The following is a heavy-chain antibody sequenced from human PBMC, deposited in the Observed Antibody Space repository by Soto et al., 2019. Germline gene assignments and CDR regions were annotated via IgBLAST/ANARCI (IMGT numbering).Heavy chain of an antibody. CDR3: ARAGGTTVTGLWHFDS. CDR2: IWYDGTEK. Sequence: QVQLEESGGGVVQPGRSLRLSCEASGFTFNTYSMHWVRQPPGKGLEWLATIWYDGTEKYYADSVNGRFIISRDNSKKTLYLEMNSLRAEDTAVYYCARAGGTTVTGLWHFDSWRQGTLVTVSS. CDR1: GFTFNTYS. J-gene: IGHJ4*02. D-gene: IGHD4-17*01. V-gene: IGHV3-33*01.